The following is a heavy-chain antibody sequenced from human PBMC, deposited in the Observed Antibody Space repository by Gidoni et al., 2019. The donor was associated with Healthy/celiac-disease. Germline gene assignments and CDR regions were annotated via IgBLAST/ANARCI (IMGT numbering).Heavy chain of an antibody. CDR3: ARDVDTAMVWYYFDY. J-gene: IGHJ4*02. Sequence: QVQLVESGGGLVKPGGSLRLSCAASGFPLRDYYMSWIRQAPGKGLEWVSYISSSGSTIYYADSVKGRFTISRDNAKNSLYLQMNSLRAEDTAVYYCARDVDTAMVWYYFDYWGQGTLVTVSS. D-gene: IGHD5-18*01. V-gene: IGHV3-11*01. CDR2: ISSSGSTI. CDR1: GFPLRDYY.